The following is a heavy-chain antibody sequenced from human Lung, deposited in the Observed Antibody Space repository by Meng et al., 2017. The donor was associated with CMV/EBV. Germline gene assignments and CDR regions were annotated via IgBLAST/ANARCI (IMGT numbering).Heavy chain of an antibody. J-gene: IGHJ6*02. CDR1: GYTFTSYG. CDR2: IRVYNGDT. Sequence: ASVKVSXKASGYTFTSYGINWVRQAPGQGLEWMGWIRVYNGDTKYAQKFQGRVTMTTDTSTNTAYTELRSLRSDDTAVYFCARGGYSDYDVRGSDYYYGMDVWGQGTTVTVSS. D-gene: IGHD5-12*01. CDR3: ARGGYSDYDVRGSDYYYGMDV. V-gene: IGHV1-18*01.